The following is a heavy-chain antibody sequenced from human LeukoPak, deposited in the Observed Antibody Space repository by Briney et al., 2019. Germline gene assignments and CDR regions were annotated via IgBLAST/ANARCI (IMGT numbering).Heavy chain of an antibody. J-gene: IGHJ4*02. Sequence: PGGSLRLSCAASGFTFSSYAMSWVRQAPGKGLEWVAFIRYDGSNKYYADSVKGRFTISRDNSKNTLYLQMNSLRAEDTAVYYCAKGSLRYFDWSYFDYWGQGTLVTVSS. CDR1: GFTFSSYA. CDR2: IRYDGSNK. CDR3: AKGSLRYFDWSYFDY. V-gene: IGHV3-30*02. D-gene: IGHD3-9*01.